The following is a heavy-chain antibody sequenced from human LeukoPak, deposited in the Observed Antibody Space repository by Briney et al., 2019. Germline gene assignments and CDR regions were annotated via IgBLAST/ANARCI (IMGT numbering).Heavy chain of an antibody. CDR2: IYYSGST. CDR1: GFTFSSYG. J-gene: IGHJ4*02. CDR3: ARLSATVTTDIFDY. D-gene: IGHD4-17*01. Sequence: PGRSLRLSCAASGFTFSSYGMHWVRQAPGKGLEWIGSIYYSGSTYYNPSLKSRVTISVDTSKNQFSLKLSSVTAADTAVYYCARLSATVTTDIFDYWGQGTLVTVSS. V-gene: IGHV4-39*01.